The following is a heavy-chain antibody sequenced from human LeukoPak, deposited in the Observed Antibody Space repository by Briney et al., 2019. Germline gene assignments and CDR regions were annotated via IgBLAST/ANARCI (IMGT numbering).Heavy chain of an antibody. D-gene: IGHD2-2*01. V-gene: IGHV5-51*01. Sequence: GESLKISCKGSGYSFTSYWIGWVRQMPGKGLEWMGIIYPGDSDTRYSPSLQGQVTISADRSISTAYLQWSSLKASDTAMYYCARQPLYCSSTSCSIFDYWGQGTLVTVSS. CDR3: ARQPLYCSSTSCSIFDY. CDR1: GYSFTSYW. J-gene: IGHJ4*02. CDR2: IYPGDSDT.